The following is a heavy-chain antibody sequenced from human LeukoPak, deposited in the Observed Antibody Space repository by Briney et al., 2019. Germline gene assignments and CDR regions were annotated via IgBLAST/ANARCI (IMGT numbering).Heavy chain of an antibody. CDR3: ARESDYGGNLYDSHY. Sequence: ASVKVSCKASGYTFTDHYMHWVRQAPGQGLEWRERINLNSGGTNYAQKLQGRVTMTRDTSISTAYMELSRLRSDHTAVYYCARESDYGGNLYDSHYWGQGTLVTVSS. D-gene: IGHD4-23*01. CDR1: GYTFTDHY. J-gene: IGHJ4*02. V-gene: IGHV1-2*06. CDR2: INLNSGGT.